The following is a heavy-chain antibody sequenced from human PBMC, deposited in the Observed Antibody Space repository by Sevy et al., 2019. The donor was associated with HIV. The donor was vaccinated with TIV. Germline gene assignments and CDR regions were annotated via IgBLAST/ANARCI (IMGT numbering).Heavy chain of an antibody. D-gene: IGHD6-6*01. J-gene: IGHJ6*02. V-gene: IGHV3-30*02. CDR2: IRYDGSNK. CDR3: AKDCSSSLVGYYGMDV. Sequence: GRSLRLSCAASGFTFSSYGMHWVRQAPGKGLEWVAFIRYDGSNKYYADSVKGRFTISRDNSKNTLYLQMNSLRAEDTAVYYCAKDCSSSLVGYYGMDVWGQGTTVTVSS. CDR1: GFTFSSYG.